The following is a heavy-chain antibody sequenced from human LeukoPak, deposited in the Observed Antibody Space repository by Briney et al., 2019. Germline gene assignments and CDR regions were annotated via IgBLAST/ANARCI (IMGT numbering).Heavy chain of an antibody. CDR1: GGSISSGSYY. D-gene: IGHD3-3*01. CDR3: ARDQPHYDFWSGYPFL. J-gene: IGHJ4*02. V-gene: IGHV4-61*02. CDR2: IYTSGST. Sequence: SETLSLTCTVSGGSISSGSYYWSRIRQPAGKGLEWIGRIYTSGSTNYNPSLKSRVTISVDTSKNQFSLKLSSVTAADTAVYYCARDQPHYDFWSGYPFLWGQGTLVTVSS.